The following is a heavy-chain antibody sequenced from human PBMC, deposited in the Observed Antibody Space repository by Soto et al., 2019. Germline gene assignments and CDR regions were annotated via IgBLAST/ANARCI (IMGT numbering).Heavy chain of an antibody. CDR2: IYPGDSDT. V-gene: IGHV5-51*01. J-gene: IGHJ4*02. CDR3: ARPPPSKPGIAAAGVDY. Sequence: PGESLKISCKGSGYSFTSYWIGWVRQMPGKGLEWMGIIYPGDSDTRYSPSFQGQVTISADKSISTAYLQWSSLKASDTAMYYCARPPPSKPGIAAAGVDYWGQGTLVTVSS. CDR1: GYSFTSYW. D-gene: IGHD6-13*01.